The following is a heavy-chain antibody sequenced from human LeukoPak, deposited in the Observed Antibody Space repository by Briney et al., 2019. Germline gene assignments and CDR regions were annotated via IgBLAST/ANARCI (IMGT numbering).Heavy chain of an antibody. CDR3: ARDRVGAADLDY. CDR1: GFSFSSFA. J-gene: IGHJ4*02. V-gene: IGHV3-30*09. Sequence: GGSLRLSCAASGFSFSSFAMHWVRQSPGKGLEWVATISYDGNNKYHGDSVKGRFAISRDNSKNTVFLQMSTLTTEDTAVYYCARDRVGAADLDYWGQGTLVTVSS. D-gene: IGHD1-26*01. CDR2: ISYDGNNK.